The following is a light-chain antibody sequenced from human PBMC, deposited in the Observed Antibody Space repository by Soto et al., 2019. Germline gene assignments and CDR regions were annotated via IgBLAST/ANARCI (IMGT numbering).Light chain of an antibody. J-gene: IGKJ4*01. CDR2: AAS. CDR1: QNNYDY. Sequence: DIEMTQSPDSLSASVGDRVTITCRASQNNYDYLNWYQQKPGKAPKLLVSAASRVHSGVPSRFSGSGSGTYFTLTVTSLQREDVATYYCQQGASVPFTFGGGTRVEI. CDR3: QQGASVPFT. V-gene: IGKV1-39*01.